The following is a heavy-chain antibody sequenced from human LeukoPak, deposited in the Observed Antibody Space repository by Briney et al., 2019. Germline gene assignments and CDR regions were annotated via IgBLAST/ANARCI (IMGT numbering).Heavy chain of an antibody. CDR2: IYPGDSDT. Sequence: KHGESLKISCKGSGYRFTSYWIGWVRQMPGKGLEWMGIIYPGDSDTRYSPSFQGQVTISADKPTSTAYLQWSSLKASDTAMYYCARWVGGSYTLFRIDYWGQGTQVTVSS. J-gene: IGHJ4*02. CDR3: ARWVGGSYTLFRIDY. CDR1: GYRFTSYW. V-gene: IGHV5-51*01. D-gene: IGHD1-26*01.